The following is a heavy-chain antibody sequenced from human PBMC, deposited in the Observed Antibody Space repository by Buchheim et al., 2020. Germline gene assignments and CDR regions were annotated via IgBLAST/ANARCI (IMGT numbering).Heavy chain of an antibody. J-gene: IGHJ4*02. D-gene: IGHD3-10*01. CDR2: ISGTDDNT. CDR1: GFTFGSYA. CDR3: GGYKTPYFRFDY. Sequence: EVQLLESGGDLVQPGGSLRLSCAASGFTFGSYAMGWVRQAPGKGLEWLSGISGTDDNTYYADSVKGRFTISRDNSKNTLYLQMNSLRAEDTALYYCGGYKTPYFRFDYWGPGTL. V-gene: IGHV3-23*01.